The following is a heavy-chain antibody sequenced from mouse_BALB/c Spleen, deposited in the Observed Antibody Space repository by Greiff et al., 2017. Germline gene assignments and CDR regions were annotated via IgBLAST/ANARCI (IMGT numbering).Heavy chain of an antibody. CDR1: GFTFSSFG. CDR2: ISSGSSTI. Sequence: EVKLVESGGGLVQPGGSRKLSCAASGFTFSSFGMHWVRQAPEKGLEWVAYISSGSSTIYYADTVKGRFTISRDNPKNTLFLQMTSLRAEDTAMYYCARSADGYYPWFAYWGQGTLVTVSA. V-gene: IGHV5-17*02. CDR3: ARSADGYYPWFAY. J-gene: IGHJ3*01. D-gene: IGHD2-3*01.